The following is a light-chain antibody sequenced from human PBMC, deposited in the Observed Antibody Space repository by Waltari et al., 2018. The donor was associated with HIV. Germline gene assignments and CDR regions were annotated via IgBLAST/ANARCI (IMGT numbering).Light chain of an antibody. J-gene: IGLJ2*01. CDR3: QTWGTGIQV. CDR1: SGHSSYA. Sequence: QLVLTQSPSASASLGASVKLTCTLSSGHSSYAIAWQQQKPEKGPRYLMKLNSDGSHSKGDGIPDRFSGSSSGAERYLTIASLQSEEEADYYCQTWGTGIQVVGGGTKLTVL. V-gene: IGLV4-69*01. CDR2: LNSDGSH.